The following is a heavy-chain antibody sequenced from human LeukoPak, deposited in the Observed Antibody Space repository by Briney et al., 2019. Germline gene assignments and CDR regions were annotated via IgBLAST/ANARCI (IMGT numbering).Heavy chain of an antibody. V-gene: IGHV4-39*07. CDR3: ARDLRGERLTDV. J-gene: IGHJ6*04. CDR2: IYYSGST. CDR1: GGSISSSSYY. Sequence: SSETLSLTCTVSGGSISSSSYYWGWIRQPPGKGLEWIGSIYYSGSTYYNPSLKSRVTISVDTSKNQFSLKLSSVTAADTAVYYCARDLRGERLTDVWGKGTTVTVSS. D-gene: IGHD3-10*01.